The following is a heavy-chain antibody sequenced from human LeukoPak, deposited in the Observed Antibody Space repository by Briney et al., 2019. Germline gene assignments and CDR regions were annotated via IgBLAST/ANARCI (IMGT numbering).Heavy chain of an antibody. CDR3: ARDLTGTTADYYYYYGMDV. CDR2: IXXGGST. D-gene: IGHD1/OR15-1a*01. Sequence: IXXGGSTYYADSVKGRFTISRDNSKNTLYLQMNSLRAEDTAVYYCARDLTGTTADYYYYYGMDVWGQGTTVTVSS. V-gene: IGHV3-53*01. J-gene: IGHJ6*02.